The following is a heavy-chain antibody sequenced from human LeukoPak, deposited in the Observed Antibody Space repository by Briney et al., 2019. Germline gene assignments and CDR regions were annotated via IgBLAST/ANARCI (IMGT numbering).Heavy chain of an antibody. D-gene: IGHD3-10*01. CDR3: AKERKEVVLLWFGELGS. J-gene: IGHJ4*02. Sequence: GGSLRLSCAASGFTFITYAMSWVRQAPGKGLEWVSAIIGSGDGTYYADSVKGRFTISRDNSRNTVFLQINSLRAEDTAVYYCAKERKEVVLLWFGELGSWGQGTLVTVSS. V-gene: IGHV3-23*01. CDR1: GFTFITYA. CDR2: IIGSGDGT.